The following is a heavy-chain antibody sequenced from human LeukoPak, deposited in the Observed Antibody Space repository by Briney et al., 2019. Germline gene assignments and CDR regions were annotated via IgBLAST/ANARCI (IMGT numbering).Heavy chain of an antibody. D-gene: IGHD5-24*01. V-gene: IGHV4-4*02. CDR2: ISLRGRT. CDR3: ARGPPREDVEMATGPAVGAFDI. Sequence: PSGTLSLTCGVSGGSITTTNFWSWVRQPPGGGLEWIGEISLRGRTQYNPSLKSRVNISIDESKNHLYLSLASVTAADTAVYYCARGPPREDVEMATGPAVGAFDIWGQGTMVTVSS. J-gene: IGHJ3*02. CDR1: GGSITTTNF.